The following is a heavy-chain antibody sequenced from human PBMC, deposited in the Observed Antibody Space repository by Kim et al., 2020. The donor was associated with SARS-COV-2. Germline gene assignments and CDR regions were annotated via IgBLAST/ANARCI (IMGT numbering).Heavy chain of an antibody. CDR1: GYTFSNYD. CDR2: ISTTSAKA. D-gene: IGHD1-1*01. CDR3: LRDLFNELSTRLWFDP. J-gene: IGHJ5*02. Sequence: ASVKVSCKASGYTFSNYDIHWVRQAPGQGLEWMGWISTTSAKATYAQGFTGRFAFSLDASVETAYLQIASLKSDDAAVYFCLRDLFNELSTRLWFDPWGQ. V-gene: IGHV7-4-1*01.